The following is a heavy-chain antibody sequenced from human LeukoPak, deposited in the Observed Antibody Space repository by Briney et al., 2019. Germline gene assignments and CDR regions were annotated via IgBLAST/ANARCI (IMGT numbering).Heavy chain of an antibody. CDR3: ARGAFTYYDFWSGYHIDY. Sequence: ASVKVSCKASGYTFTGYYMHWVRQAPGQGLEWMGWINPNSGGTNYAQKFQGRVTMTRDTSISTAYMELSRLRSDDTAVYYCARGAFTYYDFWSGYHIDYWGQGTLVTVSS. D-gene: IGHD3-3*01. CDR2: INPNSGGT. V-gene: IGHV1-2*02. CDR1: GYTFTGYY. J-gene: IGHJ4*02.